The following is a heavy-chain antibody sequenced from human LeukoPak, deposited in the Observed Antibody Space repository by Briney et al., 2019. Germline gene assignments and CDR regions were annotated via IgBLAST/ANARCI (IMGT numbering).Heavy chain of an antibody. J-gene: IGHJ4*02. CDR2: IGARGLTT. D-gene: IGHD6-19*01. V-gene: IGHV3-23*01. Sequence: PGGALRLSCAASGFTFSSYAMSWVRQAPGKGLEGVAAIGARGLTTHYADSVTGRFTISRDNSKNTLYLQMNSLRAEDTALYYCAKVVGGWYPWDHWPQGKLVTVSS. CDR1: GFTFSSYA. CDR3: AKVVGGWYPWDH.